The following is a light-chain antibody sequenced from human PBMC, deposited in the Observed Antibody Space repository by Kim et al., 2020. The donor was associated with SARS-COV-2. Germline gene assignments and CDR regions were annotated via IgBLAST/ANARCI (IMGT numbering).Light chain of an antibody. Sequence: EIVLTQSPATLSLSPGERATLSCGASQSVSNNHLAWYQQKPGLAPRLLISDASSRATGIPDRFSGSGSGTDFTLTISRLEPEDFAVYFCQQYGSSPPYTFGQGTKVEL. CDR1: QSVSNNH. J-gene: IGKJ2*01. CDR3: QQYGSSPPYT. CDR2: DAS. V-gene: IGKV3D-20*01.